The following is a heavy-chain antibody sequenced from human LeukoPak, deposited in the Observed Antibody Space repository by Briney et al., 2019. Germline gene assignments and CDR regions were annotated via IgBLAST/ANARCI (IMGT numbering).Heavy chain of an antibody. CDR1: GGSIGTYS. CDR3: ARAGWAARYYYYGMDV. CDR2: IYYSGST. D-gene: IGHD6-6*01. J-gene: IGHJ6*02. V-gene: IGHV4-59*01. Sequence: SETLSLTCSVSGGSIGTYSWSWIRQPPGKGLEWIGYIYYSGSTNYNPSLKSRVTISVDTSKNQFSLKLSSVTAADTAVYYCARAGWAARYYYYGMDVWGQGTTVTVSS.